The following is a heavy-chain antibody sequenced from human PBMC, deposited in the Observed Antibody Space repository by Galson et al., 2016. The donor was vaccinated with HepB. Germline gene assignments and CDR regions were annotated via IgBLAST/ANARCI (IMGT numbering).Heavy chain of an antibody. CDR2: LYPGGST. D-gene: IGHD5-24*01. CDR3: AARDGYGREPGY. J-gene: IGHJ4*02. CDR1: GFTVSNTY. V-gene: IGHV3-66*01. Sequence: SLRLSCAASGFTVSNTYMSWVRKAPGKGLEWVSALYPGGSTYYADSVKGRFTISRDNSKNTLYLQMNSLRVEDTAVYYCAARDGYGREPGYWGQGTLVTVSS.